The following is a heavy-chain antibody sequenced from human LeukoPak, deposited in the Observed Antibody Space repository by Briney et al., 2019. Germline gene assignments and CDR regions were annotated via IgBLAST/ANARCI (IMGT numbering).Heavy chain of an antibody. V-gene: IGHV4-61*02. CDR3: ARSGLWFGDLGYYFDY. CDR2: IYTTGST. D-gene: IGHD3-10*01. CDR1: GGSISSGSYY. Sequence: PSQTLSLTCTVSGGSISSGSYYWSWIRQPAGKGLEWIGRIYTTGSTNYNPSLKGRLTISVDTSKNQFSLKLRSVTAADTAVYYCARSGLWFGDLGYYFDYWGQGTLVTVSS. J-gene: IGHJ4*02.